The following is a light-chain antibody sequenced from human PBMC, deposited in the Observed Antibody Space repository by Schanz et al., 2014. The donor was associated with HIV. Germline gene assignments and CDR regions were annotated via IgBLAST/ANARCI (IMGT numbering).Light chain of an antibody. Sequence: QSALTQPPSASGSPGQSVTISCTGTTSDIGGYNYVSWYQHHPDKAPQLLIYEVNMRPSGVPDRFSGSKSGNTASLTVSGLQAEDEADYYCSSYTSSSTVLFGGGTKLTVL. CDR2: EVN. CDR1: TSDIGGYNY. V-gene: IGLV2-8*01. J-gene: IGLJ2*01. CDR3: SSYTSSSTVL.